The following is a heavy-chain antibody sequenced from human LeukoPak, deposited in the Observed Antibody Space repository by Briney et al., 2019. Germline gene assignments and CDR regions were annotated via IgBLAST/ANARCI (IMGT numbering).Heavy chain of an antibody. J-gene: IGHJ6*02. CDR1: GFTFGSYA. V-gene: IGHV3-23*01. D-gene: IGHD2-15*01. CDR3: AKVSRGYCRRGTCYYYYGMDV. Sequence: GGSLRLSCAASGFTFGSYAMSWVRQAPGKGLEWVSSVFGSGGSTYYADSVEGRFTISRDNSKNTLYLQMNSLRAEDTAVYYCAKVSRGYCRRGTCYYYYGMDVWGQGTTVTVSS. CDR2: VFGSGGST.